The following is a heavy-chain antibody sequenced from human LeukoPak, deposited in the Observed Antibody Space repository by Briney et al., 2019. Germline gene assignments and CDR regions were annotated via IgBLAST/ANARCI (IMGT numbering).Heavy chain of an antibody. V-gene: IGHV3-7*05. J-gene: IGHJ3*02. Sequence: PGGALRLSCAGSGITLSIYWMSWIRQAPGKGLEGVGHIKQDGSEKYFVDSLRGRFTISRDNAKNSLFLQMNSLRAEDTAVYYCARDQGAFDMWGQGTMVTVSS. CDR1: GITLSIYW. CDR2: IKQDGSEK. CDR3: ARDQGAFDM.